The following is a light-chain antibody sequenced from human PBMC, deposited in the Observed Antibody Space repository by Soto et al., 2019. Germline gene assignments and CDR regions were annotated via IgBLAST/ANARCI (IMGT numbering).Light chain of an antibody. J-gene: IGLJ3*02. CDR3: SSYTSSSTQLV. Sequence: QSVLTQPASVSGSPGQSITISCTGTSSDDGGYNYVSWYQQHPGKAPKLMIYDVSNRPSGVSNRFSGSKSGNTASLTISGLQAEDEADYYCSSYTSSSTQLVFGGGTKLTVL. CDR1: SSDDGGYNY. CDR2: DVS. V-gene: IGLV2-14*01.